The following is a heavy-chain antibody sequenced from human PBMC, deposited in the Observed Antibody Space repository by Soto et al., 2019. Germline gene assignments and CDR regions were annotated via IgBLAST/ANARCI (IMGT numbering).Heavy chain of an antibody. CDR3: AVAIQDIVMQLLKNYYYGMDV. CDR2: INHSGST. V-gene: IGHV4-34*01. D-gene: IGHD2-15*01. CDR1: GGSFSGYY. Sequence: LSLPCAVYGGSFSGYYWSWIRQPPGKGLEWIGEINHSGSTNYNPSLKSRVTISVDTSKNQFSLKLSSVTAADTAVYYCAVAIQDIVMQLLKNYYYGMDVWGQGTTVTVSS. J-gene: IGHJ6*02.